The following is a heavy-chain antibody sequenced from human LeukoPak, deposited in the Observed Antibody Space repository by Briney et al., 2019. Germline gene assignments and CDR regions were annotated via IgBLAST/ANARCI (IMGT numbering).Heavy chain of an antibody. CDR3: AKARLRIAAGYFDY. CDR2: ISYDGSNK. D-gene: IGHD6-6*01. J-gene: IGHJ4*02. V-gene: IGHV3-30*18. CDR1: GLTFTMFG. Sequence: GGSLRLSCAASGLTFTMFGMNWVRQAPGKGLEWVAVISYDGSNKYYADSVKGRFTISRDNSKNTLYLQMNSLRAEDTAVYYCAKARLRIAAGYFDYWGQGTLVTVSS.